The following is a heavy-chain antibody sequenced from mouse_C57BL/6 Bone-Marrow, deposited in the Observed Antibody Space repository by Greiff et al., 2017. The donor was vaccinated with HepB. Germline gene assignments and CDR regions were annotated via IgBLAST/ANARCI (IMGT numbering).Heavy chain of an antibody. Sequence: VQGVESGPGLVAPSQSLSITCTVSGFSLTSYGVHWVRQPPGKGLEWLVVIWSDGSTTYNSALKSRLSISKDNSKSQVFLKMNSLPTDDTAMYYCARHNYYASGMDYWGQGTSVTVSS. J-gene: IGHJ4*01. V-gene: IGHV2-6-1*01. D-gene: IGHD1-1*01. CDR3: ARHNYYASGMDY. CDR1: GFSLTSYG. CDR2: IWSDGST.